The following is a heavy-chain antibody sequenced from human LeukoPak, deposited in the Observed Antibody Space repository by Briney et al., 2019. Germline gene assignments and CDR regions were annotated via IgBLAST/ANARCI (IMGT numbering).Heavy chain of an antibody. D-gene: IGHD3-16*01. CDR2: IYYTET. V-gene: IGHV4-59*02. J-gene: IGHJ4*02. CDR3: GRSAGFVHFDH. Sequence: SETLSLTCTVSGGSVSNYYWSWIRQSPGKGLEWIGYIYYTETSYNPSLKSRVTISADTSKNQFSLKLYSVTAADTAVYYCGRSAGFVHFDHWGQGTLVTVTS. CDR1: GGSVSNYY.